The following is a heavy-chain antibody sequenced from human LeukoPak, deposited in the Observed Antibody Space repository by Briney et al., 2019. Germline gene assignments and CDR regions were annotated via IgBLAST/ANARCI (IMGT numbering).Heavy chain of an antibody. J-gene: IGHJ3*02. CDR2: ISGSGGST. CDR3: AKDSKRGCGDCTPLNAFDI. D-gene: IGHD2-21*01. CDR1: GFTFSSYA. V-gene: IGHV3-23*01. Sequence: GGSLRLSCAASGFTFSSYAMSWVRQAPGKGLEWVSAISGSGGSTYYADSVKGRFTISRDNSKNTLYLQMNSLRAEDTAVYYCAKDSKRGCGDCTPLNAFDIWGQGTMVTVSS.